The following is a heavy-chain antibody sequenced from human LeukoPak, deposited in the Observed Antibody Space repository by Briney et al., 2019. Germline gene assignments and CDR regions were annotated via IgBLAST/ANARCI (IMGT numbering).Heavy chain of an antibody. CDR3: ASLGSGSSPIVDFDH. CDR2: IDPSAGGT. J-gene: IGHJ4*02. CDR1: GYTFTSYY. V-gene: IGHV1-46*01. D-gene: IGHD3-10*01. Sequence: ASVKVSCKASGYTFTSYYIHWVRQAPGQGLEWMGIIDPSAGGTNYAQKFQGRAIMTRDMSTRTVYMELSSLRSEDTAVYYCASLGSGSSPIVDFDHWGQGTQVTVSS.